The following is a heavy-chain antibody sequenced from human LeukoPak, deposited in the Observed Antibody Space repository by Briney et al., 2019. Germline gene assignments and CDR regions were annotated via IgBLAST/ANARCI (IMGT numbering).Heavy chain of an antibody. J-gene: IGHJ5*02. CDR1: GGPIFNRNW. CDR3: ASGVAVSGRWFDP. V-gene: IGHV4-4*02. D-gene: IGHD5/OR15-5a*01. Sequence: PSETLSLTCTVSGGPIFNRNWWSWVRQPPGKGLEWIGEIWHSGGTNYNPSLKSRVTISVDKSKNQFSLKLNSVTAADTAVYYCASGVAVSGRWFDPWGQGTLVFVSS. CDR2: IWHSGGT.